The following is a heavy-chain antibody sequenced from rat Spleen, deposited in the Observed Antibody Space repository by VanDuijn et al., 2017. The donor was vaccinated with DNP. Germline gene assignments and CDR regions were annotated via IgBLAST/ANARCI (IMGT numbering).Heavy chain of an antibody. CDR2: ITPDGSTT. D-gene: IGHD1-1*01. V-gene: IGHV5-58*01. Sequence: EVQLVETGGGSVQPGRSLKLSCVASGFTFSSYWMFWIRQAPGEGLEWVSSITPDGSTTHYSDSVRGRFSISRDNGENTVYLQMNSLRSEDTATYYCAKDLQWYAIDAWGQGTSVTVSS. J-gene: IGHJ4*01. CDR1: GFTFSSYW. CDR3: AKDLQWYAIDA.